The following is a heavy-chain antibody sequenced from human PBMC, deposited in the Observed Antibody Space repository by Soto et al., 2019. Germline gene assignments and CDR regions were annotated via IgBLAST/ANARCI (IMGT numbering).Heavy chain of an antibody. V-gene: IGHV4-34*01. CDR3: ARHVDTAMAYFDS. D-gene: IGHD5-18*01. Sequence: QVQLQQWGAGLLKPSETLSLTCAVYGGSFSGYYWSWIRQPPGKGLEWIGEIKHRGSTNYNPSLKSRVTISVDTSKNQFSLKMSSVTAADTAVYYCARHVDTAMAYFDSWGQGTLVTVSS. CDR2: IKHRGST. CDR1: GGSFSGYY. J-gene: IGHJ4*02.